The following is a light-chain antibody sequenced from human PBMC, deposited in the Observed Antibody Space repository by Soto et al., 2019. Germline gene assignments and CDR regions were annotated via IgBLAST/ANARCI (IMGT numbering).Light chain of an antibody. J-gene: IGKJ3*01. V-gene: IGKV3-11*01. CDR3: QHRSGFT. CDR2: DAS. CDR1: QSVNIY. Sequence: EIVLTQSPATLSLSPGERATLSCRASQSVNIYLAWDQQKPGQAPRLLIYDASNRATGIPARFSGSGSGTDFALTISSPEPEDFAVYYCQHRSGFTFGPGTKVDIK.